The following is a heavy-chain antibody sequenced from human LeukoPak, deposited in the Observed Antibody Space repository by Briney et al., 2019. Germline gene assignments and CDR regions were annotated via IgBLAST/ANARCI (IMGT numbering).Heavy chain of an antibody. D-gene: IGHD3-3*02. CDR1: GYTFTGYY. CDR3: ARDSAVRHFWSGYYGY. Sequence: ASVKVSCKASGYTFTGYYMHWVRQAPGQGLEWMGWINPNSGGTNYAQKFQGRVTMTRDTSISTAYMELSRLRSDDTAVYYCARDSAVRHFWSGYYGYWGQGTLATVSS. CDR2: INPNSGGT. J-gene: IGHJ4*02. V-gene: IGHV1-2*02.